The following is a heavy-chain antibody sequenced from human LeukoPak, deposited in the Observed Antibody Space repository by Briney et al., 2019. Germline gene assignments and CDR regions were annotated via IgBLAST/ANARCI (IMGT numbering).Heavy chain of an antibody. D-gene: IGHD4-17*01. CDR1: GGSFSDYY. V-gene: IGHV4-34*01. CDR3: ARPTTVTTFDI. Sequence: SETLSLTCAVYGGSFSDYYWSWIRQPPGKGLEWIGSIYYSGSTYYNPSLKSRVTISVDTSKNQFSLKLSSVTAADTAVYYCARPTTVTTFDIWGQGTMVTVSS. CDR2: IYYSGST. J-gene: IGHJ3*02.